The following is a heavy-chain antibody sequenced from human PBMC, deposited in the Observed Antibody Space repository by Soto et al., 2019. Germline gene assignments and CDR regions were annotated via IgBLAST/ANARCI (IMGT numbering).Heavy chain of an antibody. CDR2: IYSGDSDT. D-gene: IGHD3-22*01. V-gene: IGHV5-51*01. Sequence: GESLKLSCTGSGYTFSDFWIAWVRQMPGKGAEWMGIIYSGDSDTRYSPSFQGQVTISVDKSISTAYLQWSSLKASDTAVYYCARTTYYYDSSGLRGAFDIWGQGTMVTVS. J-gene: IGHJ3*02. CDR3: ARTTYYYDSSGLRGAFDI. CDR1: GYTFSDFW.